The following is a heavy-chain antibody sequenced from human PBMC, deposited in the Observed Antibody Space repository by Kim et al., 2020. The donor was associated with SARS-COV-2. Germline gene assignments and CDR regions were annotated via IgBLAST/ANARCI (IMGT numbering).Heavy chain of an antibody. J-gene: IGHJ6*02. V-gene: IGHV1-3*01. CDR3: AREDSSSWYNYYGMDV. CDR2: INAGNGNT. D-gene: IGHD6-13*01. Sequence: ASVKVSCKASGYTFTSYAMHWVRQAPGQRLEWMGWINAGNGNTKYSQKFQGRVTITRDTSASTAYMELSSLRSEDTAVYYCAREDSSSWYNYYGMDVWGQGTTVTVSS. CDR1: GYTFTSYA.